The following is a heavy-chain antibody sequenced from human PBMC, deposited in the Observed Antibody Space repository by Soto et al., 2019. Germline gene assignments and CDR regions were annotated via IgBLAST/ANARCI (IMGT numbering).Heavy chain of an antibody. J-gene: IGHJ6*03. CDR1: SGSISSSNX. V-gene: IGHV4-4*02. CDR2: IYHSGST. CDR3: ARAHYDFGDYYYMDV. D-gene: IGHD3-3*01. Sequence: SETLSLTCAVSSGSISSSNXWSWVRQPPGKGLEWIGEIYHSGSTNYNPSLKSRVTISVDKSKNQFSLKLSSVTAADTAVYYCARAHYDFGDYYYMDVWGKGTTVTVSS.